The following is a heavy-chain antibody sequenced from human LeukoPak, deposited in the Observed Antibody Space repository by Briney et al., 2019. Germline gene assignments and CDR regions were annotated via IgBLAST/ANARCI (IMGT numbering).Heavy chain of an antibody. Sequence: GGSLRLSCAASGFTFSSYEMNWVRQAPGKGLEWVSYISSSGSTIYYADSVKGRFTISRDNSKNTLYLQMNSLRAEDTAVYYCARETMVTTSPSYYYYYMDVWGKGTTVTVSS. CDR1: GFTFSSYE. CDR3: ARETMVTTSPSYYYYYMDV. CDR2: ISSSGSTI. D-gene: IGHD4-17*01. V-gene: IGHV3-48*03. J-gene: IGHJ6*03.